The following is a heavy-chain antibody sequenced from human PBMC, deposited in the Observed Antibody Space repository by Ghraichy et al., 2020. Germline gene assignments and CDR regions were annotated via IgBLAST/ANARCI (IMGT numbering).Heavy chain of an antibody. J-gene: IGHJ6*02. CDR2: ISSSGSTI. Sequence: LSLTCAASGFTFSSYEMNWVRQAPGKGLEWVSYISSSGSTIYYADSVKGRFTISRDNAKNSLYLQMNSLIAEDTAVYYCARDISKLLGYGMDVWGQGTTVTVSS. D-gene: IGHD2-21*01. CDR3: ARDISKLLGYGMDV. CDR1: GFTFSSYE. V-gene: IGHV3-48*03.